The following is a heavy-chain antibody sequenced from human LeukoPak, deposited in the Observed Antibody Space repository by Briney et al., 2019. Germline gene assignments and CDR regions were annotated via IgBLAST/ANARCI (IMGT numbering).Heavy chain of an antibody. Sequence: GGSLRLSCAASGFTFSNYGMHGVRQAPGKGLEWVAVISYDGSKKYCADSVKGRFTISRDNSKNTLYLQMNSLRAEDTAVYYCAKDITDEEYFDYWGQGTLVTVSS. CDR1: GFTFSNYG. V-gene: IGHV3-30*18. D-gene: IGHD3-3*01. CDR2: ISYDGSKK. CDR3: AKDITDEEYFDY. J-gene: IGHJ4*02.